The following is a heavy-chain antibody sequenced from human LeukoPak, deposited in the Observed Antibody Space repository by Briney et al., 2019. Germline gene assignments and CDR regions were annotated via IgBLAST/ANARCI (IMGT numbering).Heavy chain of an antibody. D-gene: IGHD2-2*01. J-gene: IGHJ4*02. CDR2: MNPNSGNT. CDR3: ARAHYCSSTSCYYFRGPRRGYSYGYGY. V-gene: IGHV1-8*01. Sequence: GASVKVSCKASGYTFTSYDINWVRQATGQGLEWMGWMNPNSGNTGYAQKFQGGVTMTRNTSISTAYMELSSLRSEDTAVYYCARAHYCSSTSCYYFRGPRRGYSYGYGYWGQGTQVTVSS. CDR1: GYTFTSYD.